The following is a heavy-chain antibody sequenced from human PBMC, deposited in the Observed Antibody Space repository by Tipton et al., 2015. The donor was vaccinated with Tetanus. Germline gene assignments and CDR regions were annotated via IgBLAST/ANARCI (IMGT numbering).Heavy chain of an antibody. Sequence: TLSLTCTVSGGSIYNYYWTWVRQSPGKAPEWIGYISDSGTTNYNPSLQSRVTIIVDTPRNQFSLKVTSLTAADTAVYYCARRGGRPRMLPKYLDYWGKGARVSVSS. CDR3: ARRGGRPRMLPKYLDY. D-gene: IGHD4/OR15-4a*01. CDR2: ISDSGTT. V-gene: IGHV4-59*01. CDR1: GGSIYNYY. J-gene: IGHJ4*02.